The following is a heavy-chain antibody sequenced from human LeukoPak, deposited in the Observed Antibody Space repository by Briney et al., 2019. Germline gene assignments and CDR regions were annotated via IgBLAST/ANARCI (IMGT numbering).Heavy chain of an antibody. CDR2: IGSTRSPI. V-gene: IGHV3-48*02. CDR1: GFTFSSYA. Sequence: GGSLRLSCAAPGFTFSSYAMSWVRQAPGKGLEWVSYIGSTRSPIYYADSVKGRFTISRDNAKNSLYLQMNTLRDDDTAVYYCVRDYDWALDSWGQGTLVTVSS. J-gene: IGHJ4*02. CDR3: VRDYDWALDS. D-gene: IGHD3-9*01.